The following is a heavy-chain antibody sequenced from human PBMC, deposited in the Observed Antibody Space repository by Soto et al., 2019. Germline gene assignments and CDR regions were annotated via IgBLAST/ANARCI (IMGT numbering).Heavy chain of an antibody. CDR3: ARGRYGDY. J-gene: IGHJ4*02. Sequence: QVHLVQSGAEVKKPGASVKVSCKGSGYTFTTYGITLVRQAPGQGLEWMGWISAHNGNTNYAQKIQGRVTVTRDTSTSTASMELRSLRADDTAVYYCARGRYGDYWGQGALVTVSS. CDR1: GYTFTTYG. V-gene: IGHV1-18*01. CDR2: ISAHNGNT. D-gene: IGHD1-1*01.